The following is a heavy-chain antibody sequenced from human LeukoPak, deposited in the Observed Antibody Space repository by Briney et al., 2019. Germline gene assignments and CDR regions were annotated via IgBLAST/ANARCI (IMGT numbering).Heavy chain of an antibody. CDR1: GYTFVSSG. CDR2: ISTYNGNT. V-gene: IGHV1-18*01. Sequence: VASVTVSCKASGYTFVSSGINWVRQAPGQGPEWIGWISTYNGNTKYALKFQDRVTLTRDTSTTTAYMELKSLTSDDRAVYYCARASFDHWGQGTLVIVSS. CDR3: ARASFDH. J-gene: IGHJ4*02.